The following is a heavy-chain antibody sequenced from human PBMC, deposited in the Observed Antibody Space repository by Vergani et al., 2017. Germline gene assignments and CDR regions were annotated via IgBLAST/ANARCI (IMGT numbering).Heavy chain of an antibody. CDR2: IFYSGTT. CDR3: ARVDTQVPATSHFYYMDV. Sequence: QVQLQESGPGVVKPSQTLSLTFAVSGGFISSGEHCWPWIRQRPGKGLEWIGYIFYSGTTYDNPSLRSRLTISVDTSQNQFSLKLRSVTAADTAVYYCARVDTQVPATSHFYYMDVWGKGTTVVVSS. J-gene: IGHJ6*03. V-gene: IGHV4-31*11. CDR1: GGFISSGEHC. D-gene: IGHD6-25*01.